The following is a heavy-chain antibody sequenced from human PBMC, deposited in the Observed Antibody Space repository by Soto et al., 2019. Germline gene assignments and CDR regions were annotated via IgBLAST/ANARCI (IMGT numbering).Heavy chain of an antibody. V-gene: IGHV3-23*01. CDR2: INAGGTSS. Sequence: DVQLLESGGGLEQPGGSLRLSCVGSGFIFDKYAMSWVRQAPGKGLEWVSGINAGGTSSYYIESVKGRFTISRDNSKNTLSLQLTRLRAEDTAVYYCAKERRIRTSRYVFDSWGQGSLVIV. D-gene: IGHD3-3*01. J-gene: IGHJ4*02. CDR1: GFIFDKYA. CDR3: AKERRIRTSRYVFDS.